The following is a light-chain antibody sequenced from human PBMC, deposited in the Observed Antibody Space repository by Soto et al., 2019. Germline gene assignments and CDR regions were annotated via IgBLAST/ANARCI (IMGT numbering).Light chain of an antibody. CDR2: DVT. V-gene: IGLV2-11*01. Sequence: QSALTQPRSVSGSPGQSVTISCTGTSSDVGGYNYVSWYQQHPGTAPKLMIYDVTKRPSGVPDRFSGSKSGNTASLTIIGLQAEDEADYYCCSYAGSYSWVFGGGTKLTVL. CDR3: CSYAGSYSWV. J-gene: IGLJ3*02. CDR1: SSDVGGYNY.